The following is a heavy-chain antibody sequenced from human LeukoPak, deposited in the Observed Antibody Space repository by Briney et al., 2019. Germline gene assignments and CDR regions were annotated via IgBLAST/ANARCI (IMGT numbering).Heavy chain of an antibody. CDR1: GGSFSGYY. V-gene: IGHV4-34*01. CDR3: ARVSSSWYQDWYFDL. J-gene: IGHJ2*01. CDR2: INHSGST. D-gene: IGHD6-13*01. Sequence: PSETLSLTCAVYGGSFSGYYWSWIRQPPGKGLEWIGEINHSGSTNYNPSLKSRVTISVGTSKNQFSLKLSSVTAADTAVYYCARVSSSWYQDWYFDLWGRGTLVTVSS.